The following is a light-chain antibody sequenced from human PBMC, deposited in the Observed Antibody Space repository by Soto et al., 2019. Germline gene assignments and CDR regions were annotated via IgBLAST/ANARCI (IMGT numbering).Light chain of an antibody. Sequence: DIQMTQSPSTLSASVGDTVTVTCRASQSVSGWLAWYQQKPGEAPKLLIYAASTLQSGVPSRFSGSGSGTDFTLTISCLQSEDFATYYCLQDYNYPWTFGQGTKVDIK. J-gene: IGKJ1*01. V-gene: IGKV1-5*01. CDR2: AAS. CDR3: LQDYNYPWT. CDR1: QSVSGW.